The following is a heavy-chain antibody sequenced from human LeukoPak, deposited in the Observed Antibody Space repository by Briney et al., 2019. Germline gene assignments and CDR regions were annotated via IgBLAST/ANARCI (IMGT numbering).Heavy chain of an antibody. D-gene: IGHD3-22*01. CDR2: IYTSGST. CDR3: ARFGSSGYLLPTTTDY. Sequence: SQTLSLTCTVSVGSISSGSYYWSWIRQPAGKGLEWIGRIYTSGSTNYNPSLKSRVTISVDTSKNQFSLKLSSVTAADTAVYYCARFGSSGYLLPTTTDYWGQGTLVTVSS. CDR1: VGSISSGSYY. V-gene: IGHV4-61*02. J-gene: IGHJ4*02.